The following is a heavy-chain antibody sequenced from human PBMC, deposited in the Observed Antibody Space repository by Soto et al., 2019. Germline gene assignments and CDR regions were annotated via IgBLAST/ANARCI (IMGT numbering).Heavy chain of an antibody. D-gene: IGHD4-4*01. CDR3: ARDPAIYSGKFDYGLDV. V-gene: IGHV3-48*03. CDR1: GFTFSSYG. Sequence: VQLVESGGGLVQAGGSLRLFCAVSGFTFSSYGMNWVRQAPGKGLAWVSYIGTSGNTIYYADSVRGRFTISRDNAKNSLYLQKNSLRAEDTAVYFCARDPAIYSGKFDYGLDVWGRGTTVTVSS. CDR2: IGTSGNTI. J-gene: IGHJ6*02.